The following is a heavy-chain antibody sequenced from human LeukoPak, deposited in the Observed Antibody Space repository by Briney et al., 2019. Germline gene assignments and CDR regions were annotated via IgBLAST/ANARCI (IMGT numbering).Heavy chain of an antibody. CDR3: AREILRFDI. CDR1: GYSFNSQG. Sequence: ASVKVSCKASGYSFNSQGMNWVRQAPGQGLEWMGWINTDSGNPTYAQGFTGRFVFSLDSSVSTAYLQISNLMPEDTAKYYCAREILRFDIWGQGAMVIVSS. V-gene: IGHV7-4-1*02. J-gene: IGHJ3*02. CDR2: INTDSGNP.